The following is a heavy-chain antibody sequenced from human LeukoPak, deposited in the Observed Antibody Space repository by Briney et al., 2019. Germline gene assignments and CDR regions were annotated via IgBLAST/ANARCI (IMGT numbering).Heavy chain of an antibody. Sequence: PSETLSLTCIVSGDSVSRSGYCWAWFRQTPGKGLEWIASVSHSGSTDYNPSLKSRVIMSVDTSKNHFSLMLTSVSVADTAVYHCARDSTGPREIVVVTVFDYWGQGTLVTVSS. CDR1: GDSVSRSGYC. CDR2: VSHSGST. CDR3: ARDSTGPREIVVVTVFDY. D-gene: IGHD3-22*01. J-gene: IGHJ4*02. V-gene: IGHV4-39*02.